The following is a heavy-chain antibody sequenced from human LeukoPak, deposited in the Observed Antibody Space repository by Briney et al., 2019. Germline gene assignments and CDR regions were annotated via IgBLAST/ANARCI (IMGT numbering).Heavy chain of an antibody. Sequence: SETLSLTCTVSGGSISSGRYYWNWLRQHPGKGLEWIGYIFYSGSTYYNPSLKSRVTISLDTSKNQFSLKLNSVTVADTAVYYCARDRAPSSGGYDNDNWFDPWGQGTLVTVSS. CDR1: GGSISSGRYY. CDR2: IFYSGST. V-gene: IGHV4-31*03. D-gene: IGHD5-12*01. CDR3: ARDRAPSSGGYDNDNWFDP. J-gene: IGHJ5*02.